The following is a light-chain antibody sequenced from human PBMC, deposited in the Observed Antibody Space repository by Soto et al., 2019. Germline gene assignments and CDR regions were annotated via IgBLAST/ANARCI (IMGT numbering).Light chain of an antibody. CDR3: QKYNSAPWT. Sequence: DIQMTQSPSSLSTSVGDRVTITCRASQGISNYLAWYQQKPGKVPKLLIYAASTLQSGVPSRFSGSGSGTDFTLNISSLQPEDVETYYCQKYNSAPWTFGQGTKVDIK. CDR2: AAS. CDR1: QGISNY. V-gene: IGKV1-27*01. J-gene: IGKJ1*01.